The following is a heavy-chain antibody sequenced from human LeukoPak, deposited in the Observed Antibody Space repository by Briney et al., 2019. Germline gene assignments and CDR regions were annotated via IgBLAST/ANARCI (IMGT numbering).Heavy chain of an antibody. CDR2: IYYSGTT. J-gene: IGHJ6*03. V-gene: IGHV4-39*01. Sequence: SETLSLTCSVSGGSISSSSYYWNWIRQPPGKGLEWVGSIYYSGTTYYNSSLKSRVTISEDTSKNRFSLMLTPVTAADTAVYYCARQVSDYFYYYIDVWGEGTTVIVSS. CDR3: ARQVSDYFYYYIDV. CDR1: GGSISSSSYY.